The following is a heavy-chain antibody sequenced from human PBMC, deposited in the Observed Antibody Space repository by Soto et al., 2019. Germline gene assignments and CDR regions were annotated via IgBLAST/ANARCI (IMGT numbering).Heavy chain of an antibody. CDR2: INPSGGST. Sequence: ASVKVSCKASGYTFTSYYMHLVRQAPGQGLEWIGIINPSGGSTSYAQKFHGRVTMTRVTSTSTVYMELSSLRSEDTAVYYCARGPIPMEWLLSSGWFAPWGKETLVTVS. CDR3: ARGPIPMEWLLSSGWFAP. J-gene: IGHJ5*02. CDR1: GYTFTSYY. V-gene: IGHV1-46*01. D-gene: IGHD3-3*01.